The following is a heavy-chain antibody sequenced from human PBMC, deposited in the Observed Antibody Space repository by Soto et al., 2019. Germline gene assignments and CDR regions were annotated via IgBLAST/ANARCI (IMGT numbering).Heavy chain of an antibody. CDR2: ISSGGTDT. D-gene: IGHD1-1*01. CDR3: ARWRELADYYYYMDV. J-gene: IGHJ6*03. Sequence: EVQMVESGGGLVKPGGSLRLSCVDSGITFSNSGMNWGRQAPGKGLEWVSAISSGGTDTYYTDSVRGRFTVSRDNAKNSVYLEMTSLRAEDTAVYYFARWRELADYYYYMDVWGKGTSVTVSS. V-gene: IGHV3-21*01. CDR1: GITFSNSG.